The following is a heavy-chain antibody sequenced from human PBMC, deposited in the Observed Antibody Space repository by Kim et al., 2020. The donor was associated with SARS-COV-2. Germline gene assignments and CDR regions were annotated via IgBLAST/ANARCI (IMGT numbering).Heavy chain of an antibody. V-gene: IGHV3-23*01. CDR3: VKDRGIGAGTFFDN. Sequence: EDSGEGRFTISRDKSKDTRYLQMNTLGAEDTAVYYCVKDRGIGAGTFFDNWGQGTLVTVSS. D-gene: IGHD6-19*01. J-gene: IGHJ4*02.